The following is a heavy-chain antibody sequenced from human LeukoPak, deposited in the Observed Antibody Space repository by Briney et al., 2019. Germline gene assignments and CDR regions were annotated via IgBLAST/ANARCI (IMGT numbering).Heavy chain of an antibody. D-gene: IGHD3-10*01. V-gene: IGHV1-8*01. CDR1: GYTFTTYA. CDR3: ARGGSRSSASNYFDY. Sequence: ASVKVSCKTSGYTFTTYAMNWVRQAPGQGLEWMGWMNPNSGNTGYAQKFQGRVTMTRNTSISTAYMELSSLRSEDTAVYYCARGGSRSSASNYFDYWGQGTLVTVSS. J-gene: IGHJ4*02. CDR2: MNPNSGNT.